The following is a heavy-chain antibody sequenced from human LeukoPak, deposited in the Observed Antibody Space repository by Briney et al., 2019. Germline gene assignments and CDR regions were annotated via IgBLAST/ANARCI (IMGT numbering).Heavy chain of an antibody. CDR1: GFTFRNHG. J-gene: IGHJ4*02. CDR2: IRYDELQD. D-gene: IGHD4-11*01. CDR3: VRDFSNYVAFFDS. Sequence: PGGSLRLSCATSGFTFRNHGMHWVRQASGKGLEWVAFIRYDELQDYYADSVRGRFTISRDNSKSALYLQMGSLRPEDTAMYYCVRDFSNYVAFFDSWGQGVLVTVSS. V-gene: IGHV3-30*02.